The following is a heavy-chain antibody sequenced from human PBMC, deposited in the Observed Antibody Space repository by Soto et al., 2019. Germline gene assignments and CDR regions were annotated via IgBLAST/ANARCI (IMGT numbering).Heavy chain of an antibody. V-gene: IGHV4-39*01. J-gene: IGHJ4*02. Sequence: QLQLQESGPGLVKPSETLSLTCTVSGGSISSSSYYWGWIRQPPGKGLEWIGSIYYSGSTYYNPSLKSRVTISVDTSKNQFSLKLSSVTAADTAVYYCVVLWFGESLGHWGQGTLVTVSS. CDR2: IYYSGST. CDR1: GGSISSSSYY. CDR3: VVLWFGESLGH. D-gene: IGHD3-10*01.